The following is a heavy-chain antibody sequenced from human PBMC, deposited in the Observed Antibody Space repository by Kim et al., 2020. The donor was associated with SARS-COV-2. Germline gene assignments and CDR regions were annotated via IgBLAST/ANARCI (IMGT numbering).Heavy chain of an antibody. Sequence: GGSLRLSCAASGFTFDDYAMHWVRQAPGKGLEWVSGISWNSGSIGYADSVKGRFTISRDNAKNSLYLQMNSLRAEDTALYYCAKDIRSGWSGGNYYYGMDVWGQGTTVTVSS. CDR1: GFTFDDYA. D-gene: IGHD6-19*01. CDR2: ISWNSGSI. CDR3: AKDIRSGWSGGNYYYGMDV. V-gene: IGHV3-9*01. J-gene: IGHJ6*02.